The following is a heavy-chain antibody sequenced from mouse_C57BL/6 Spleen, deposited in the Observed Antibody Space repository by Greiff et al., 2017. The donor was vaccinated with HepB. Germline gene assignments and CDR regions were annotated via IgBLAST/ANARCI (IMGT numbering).Heavy chain of an antibody. V-gene: IGHV5-17*01. CDR3: ARRDYDDTGYAMDY. J-gene: IGHJ4*01. CDR1: GFTFSDYG. CDR2: ISSGSSTI. Sequence: VHLVESGGGLVKPGGSLKLSCAASGFTFSDYGMHWVRQAPEKGLEWVAYISSGSSTIYYADTVKGRFTISRDNAKNTLFLQMTSLRSEDTAMYYCARRDYDDTGYAMDYWGQGTSVTVSS. D-gene: IGHD2-4*01.